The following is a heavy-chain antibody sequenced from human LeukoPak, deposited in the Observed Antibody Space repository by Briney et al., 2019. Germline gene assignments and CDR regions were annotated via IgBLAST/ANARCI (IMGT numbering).Heavy chain of an antibody. CDR1: GFTFSSYA. CDR2: ISSSSSYI. D-gene: IGHD5-12*01. Sequence: GGSLRLSCAASGFTFSSYAMSWVRQAPGKGLEWVSSISSSSSYIYYADSVKGRFTISRDNAKNSLYLQMNSLRAEDTAVYYCARDYATTGRKHFDYWGQGTLVTVSS. CDR3: ARDYATTGRKHFDY. J-gene: IGHJ4*02. V-gene: IGHV3-21*01.